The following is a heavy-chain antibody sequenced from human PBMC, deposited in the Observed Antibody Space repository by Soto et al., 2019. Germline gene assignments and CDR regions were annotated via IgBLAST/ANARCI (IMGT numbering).Heavy chain of an antibody. CDR2: IWHDGSKK. Sequence: GGSLRLSCAASGFIFRDYGMQWVRQAPGEGLEWVAFIWHDGSKKYYADSVQGRFTISRDNSKNTLFLQVSSLRAEDTAMYYCASQAFDNWGQGTLVTVSS. J-gene: IGHJ4*02. CDR1: GFIFRDYG. CDR3: ASQAFDN. V-gene: IGHV3-33*08.